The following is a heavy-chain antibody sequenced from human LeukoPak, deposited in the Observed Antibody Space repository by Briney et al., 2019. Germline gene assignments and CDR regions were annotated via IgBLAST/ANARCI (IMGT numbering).Heavy chain of an antibody. CDR3: ARHYCSGGSCYPHDAFDI. Sequence: SETLSLTCTVSGGSISSSSYYWGWIRQPPGKGLEWIGSIYYSGSTYYNPSLKSRVTISVDTSKNQFSLKLSSVTAADTAVYYRARHYCSGGSCYPHDAFDIWGQGTMVTVSS. CDR2: IYYSGST. D-gene: IGHD2-15*01. CDR1: GGSISSSSYY. V-gene: IGHV4-39*01. J-gene: IGHJ3*02.